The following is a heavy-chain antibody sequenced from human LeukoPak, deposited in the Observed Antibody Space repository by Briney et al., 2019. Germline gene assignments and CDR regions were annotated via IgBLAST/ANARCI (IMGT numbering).Heavy chain of an antibody. J-gene: IGHJ4*02. V-gene: IGHV3-23*01. CDR3: ANLNSGYATDF. CDR1: EFTFSTYP. Sequence: GGSLRLSCAASEFTFSTYPMSWVRQAPGKGLEWVSLISDGAATTYYADSVKGRFTISRDNSKNTLYLQMISLRAEATAVYYCANLNSGYATDFWGQGTLVTVSS. D-gene: IGHD5-12*01. CDR2: ISDGAATT.